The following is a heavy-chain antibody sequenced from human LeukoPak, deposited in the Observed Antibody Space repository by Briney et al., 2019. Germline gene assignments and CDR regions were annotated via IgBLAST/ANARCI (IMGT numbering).Heavy chain of an antibody. CDR2: IYPGDSET. V-gene: IGHV5-51*01. CDR1: GYSFTSYW. J-gene: IGHJ5*02. D-gene: IGHD1-26*01. Sequence: GESLKISCKGSGYSFTSYWIGWVRQMPGKGLEWMGIIYPGDSETRYSPSFQGQVTISADKSISTAYLQWSSLKASDTAMYYCARTQWELLRRDWFDPWGQGTLVTVSS. CDR3: ARTQWELLRRDWFDP.